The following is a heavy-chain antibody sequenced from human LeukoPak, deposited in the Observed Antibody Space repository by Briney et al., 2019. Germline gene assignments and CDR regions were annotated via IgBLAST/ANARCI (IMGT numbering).Heavy chain of an antibody. J-gene: IGHJ4*02. CDR3: AKDDAWLRFGE. D-gene: IGHD3-10*01. V-gene: IGHV3-23*01. CDR1: GFTFSNHG. Sequence: GGSLRLSCAASGFTFSNHGMNWVRQAPGKGLEWVSGISPSGDITYYADSVKGRFTISRDNSKDMVYLQVISLTAEDTAVYYCAKDDAWLRFGEWSQGTLVTVSA. CDR2: ISPSGDIT.